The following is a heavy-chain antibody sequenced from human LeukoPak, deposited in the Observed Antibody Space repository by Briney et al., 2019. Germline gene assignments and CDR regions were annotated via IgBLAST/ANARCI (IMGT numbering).Heavy chain of an antibody. D-gene: IGHD6-19*01. CDR2: IYHSGST. CDR1: GYSISSGYY. J-gene: IGHJ4*02. CDR3: ARDLGSGWYTGY. Sequence: PSETLSLTCTVSGYSISSGYYWGWIRQPPGKGLEWIGSIYHSGSTYYNPSLKSRVTISVDTSKNQFSLKLSSVTAADTAVYYCARDLGSGWYTGYWGQGTLVTVSS. V-gene: IGHV4-38-2*02.